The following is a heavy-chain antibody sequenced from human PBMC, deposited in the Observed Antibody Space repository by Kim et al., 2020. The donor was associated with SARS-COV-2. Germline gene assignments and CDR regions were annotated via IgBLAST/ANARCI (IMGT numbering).Heavy chain of an antibody. D-gene: IGHD3-22*01. CDR3: ARAIYDSSGPDAFDI. V-gene: IGHV4-31*02. Sequence: PSLKSRFTISIDTSNNEFSLKLSSVTAPDRAVYYCARAIYDSSGPDAFDIWGQGTVVTVSS. J-gene: IGHJ3*02.